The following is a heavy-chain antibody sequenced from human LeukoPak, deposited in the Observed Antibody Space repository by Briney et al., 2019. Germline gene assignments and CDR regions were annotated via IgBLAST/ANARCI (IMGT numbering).Heavy chain of an antibody. CDR2: IYYSGST. D-gene: IGHD1-14*01. Sequence: KPSETLSLTCTVSGGSISSSSYYWGWIRQPPGKGLEWIGSIYYSGSTYYNPSLKSRVTISVDTSKNQFSLKLSSVTAADTAVYYCASEKSRDRIFDYWGQGTLVTVSS. V-gene: IGHV4-39*01. CDR1: GGSISSSSYY. J-gene: IGHJ4*02. CDR3: ASEKSRDRIFDY.